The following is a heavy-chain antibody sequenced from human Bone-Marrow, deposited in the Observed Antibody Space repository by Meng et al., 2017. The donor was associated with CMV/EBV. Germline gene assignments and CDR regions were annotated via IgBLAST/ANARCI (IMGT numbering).Heavy chain of an antibody. CDR3: ARDQRKAGRTNYYYYHGMDV. D-gene: IGHD1-7*01. Sequence: LKISWAASGFTFSSYWMSWVRQAPGKGLEWVANIKQDGSEKYYVDSVKGRFTISRDNAKNSLYLQMNSLRAEDTALYYWARDQRKAGRTNYYYYHGMDVWGQGSTVTGYS. CDR2: IKQDGSEK. V-gene: IGHV3-7*01. CDR1: GFTFSSYW. J-gene: IGHJ6*02.